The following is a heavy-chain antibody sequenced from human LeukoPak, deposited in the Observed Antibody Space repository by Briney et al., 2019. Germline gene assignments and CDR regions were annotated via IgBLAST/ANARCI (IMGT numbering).Heavy chain of an antibody. CDR3: ASGSFSSGSYYR. CDR1: GFTFSSYS. V-gene: IGHV3-21*01. J-gene: IGHJ4*02. D-gene: IGHD3-10*01. CDR2: ISSSSSYI. Sequence: GGSLRLSCAASGFTFSSYSMTWVRQAPGKGLEWVSSISSSSSYIYYADSVKGRFTISRDNAKNSLYLQMNSLRAEDTAVYYCASGSFSSGSYYRWGQGTLVTVSS.